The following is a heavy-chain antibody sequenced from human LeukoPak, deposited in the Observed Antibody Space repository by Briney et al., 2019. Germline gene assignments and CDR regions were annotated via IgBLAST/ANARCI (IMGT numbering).Heavy chain of an antibody. D-gene: IGHD1-7*01. CDR2: INHSGST. J-gene: IGHJ4*02. Sequence: PSETLPLTCAVYGGSFSGYYWSWIRQPPGKGLEWIGEINHSGSTNYNPSLKSRVTISVDTSKNQFSLQLSSVTAADTAVYYCERDSTGTTDRNYYFDSWGQGTLVTVSS. CDR3: ERDSTGTTDRNYYFDS. V-gene: IGHV4-34*01. CDR1: GGSFSGYY.